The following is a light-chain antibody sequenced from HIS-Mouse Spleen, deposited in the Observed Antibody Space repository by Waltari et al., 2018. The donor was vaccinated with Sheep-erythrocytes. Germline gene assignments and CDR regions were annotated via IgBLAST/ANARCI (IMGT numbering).Light chain of an antibody. CDR2: QDS. J-gene: IGLJ2*01. Sequence: SYELTQPPSVSASPGQTASITCSGDKLGDKYACWYQQKPGQSPVLVIYQDSKRPSGIPERFSGSNSGNIATLTISGTQAMDEADYYCQAWDSSIVVFGGGTKLTVL. CDR1: KLGDKY. CDR3: QAWDSSIVV. V-gene: IGLV3-1*01.